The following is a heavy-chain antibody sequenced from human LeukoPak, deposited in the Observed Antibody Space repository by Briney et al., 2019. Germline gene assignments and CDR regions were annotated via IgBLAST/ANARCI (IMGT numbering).Heavy chain of an antibody. CDR1: GFTFDDYT. CDR3: AKDSSTSGWILEY. D-gene: IGHD2-2*03. Sequence: PGGSLRLSCAASGFTFDDYTMHWVRQAPGKGLEWVSVISWDAGSTVYADSVKGRFTISRDNSKNSLYLQMNSLRTDDTALYYCAKDSSTSGWILEYWGQGTLVTVSS. J-gene: IGHJ4*02. CDR2: ISWDAGST. V-gene: IGHV3-43*01.